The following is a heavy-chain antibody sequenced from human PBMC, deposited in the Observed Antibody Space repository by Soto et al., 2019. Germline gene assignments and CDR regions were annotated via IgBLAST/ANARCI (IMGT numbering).Heavy chain of an antibody. CDR3: ARDPSTGYADY. V-gene: IGHV3-23*01. Sequence: GGSLRLSCAASGITFTGFAFNWVRQSPGKGLEWVSTVSGSGDATHYADSVKGRFTISRDNSKNTLYLQMNSLRAEDTAIYYCARDPSTGYADYWGQGTLVTVSS. D-gene: IGHD3-9*01. CDR2: VSGSGDAT. CDR1: GITFTGFA. J-gene: IGHJ4*02.